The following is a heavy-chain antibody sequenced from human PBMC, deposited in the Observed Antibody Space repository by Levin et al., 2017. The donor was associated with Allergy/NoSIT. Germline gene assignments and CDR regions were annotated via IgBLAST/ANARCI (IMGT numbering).Heavy chain of an antibody. D-gene: IGHD2-15*01. CDR3: AKTNGYCSGGSCYSDY. Sequence: GESLKISCTASGFTFSSYAMHWVRQAPGKGLEWVAVTSYDGINKFYADSVKGRFTISRDNSKNTLYLQMDSLRLEDTAVYYCAKTNGYCSGGSCYSDYWGQGTLVTVSS. J-gene: IGHJ4*02. V-gene: IGHV3-30-3*02. CDR2: TSYDGINK. CDR1: GFTFSSYA.